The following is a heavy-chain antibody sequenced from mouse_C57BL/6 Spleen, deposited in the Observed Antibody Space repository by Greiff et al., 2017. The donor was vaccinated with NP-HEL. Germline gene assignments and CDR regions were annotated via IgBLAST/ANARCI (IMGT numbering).Heavy chain of an antibody. Sequence: QVQLQQPGAELVRPGPSVKLSCKASGYTFTSYWMHWVKQRPGQGLEWIGVIDPSDSYTNYNQKFKGKATLTVDTSSSTAYMQLSSLTSEDSAVYYCAGTAQASFAYWGQGTLVTVSA. J-gene: IGHJ3*01. CDR1: GYTFTSYW. CDR2: IDPSDSYT. V-gene: IGHV1-59*01. CDR3: AGTAQASFAY. D-gene: IGHD3-2*02.